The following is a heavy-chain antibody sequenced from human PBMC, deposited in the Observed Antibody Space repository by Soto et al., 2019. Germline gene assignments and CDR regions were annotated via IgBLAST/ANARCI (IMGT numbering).Heavy chain of an antibody. CDR2: ISSSSSYI. Sequence: GGSLRLSCAASGFTFSSYSMDWVRQAPGKGLEWVSSISSSSSYIYYADSVKGRFTISRDNAKNSLYLQMNSLRAEDTAVYYCARDIRSGMVRGVAHGYWGQGTLVTVSS. D-gene: IGHD3-10*01. CDR1: GFTFSSYS. J-gene: IGHJ4*02. CDR3: ARDIRSGMVRGVAHGY. V-gene: IGHV3-21*01.